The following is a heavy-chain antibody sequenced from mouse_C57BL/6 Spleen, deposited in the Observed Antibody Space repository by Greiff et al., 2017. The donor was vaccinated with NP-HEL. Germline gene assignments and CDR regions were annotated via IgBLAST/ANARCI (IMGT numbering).Heavy chain of an antibody. Sequence: EVNVVESGGGLVKPGGSLKLSCAASGFTFSDYGMHWVRQAPEKGLEWVAYISSGSSTIYYADTVKGRFTISRDNAKNTLFLQMTSLRSEDTAMYYCARKALTTVVPFDYWGQGTTLTVSS. CDR2: ISSGSSTI. CDR3: ARKALTTVVPFDY. CDR1: GFTFSDYG. D-gene: IGHD1-1*01. V-gene: IGHV5-17*01. J-gene: IGHJ2*01.